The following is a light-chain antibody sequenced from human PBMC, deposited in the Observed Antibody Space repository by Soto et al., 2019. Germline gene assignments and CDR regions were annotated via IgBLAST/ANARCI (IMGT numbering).Light chain of an antibody. J-gene: IGKJ1*01. CDR1: QSISSW. CDR2: KAS. CDR3: LQYNSYSS. Sequence: DIQMTQSPSTLSASVGDRVTITCRASQSISSWLAWYQQKPGKAPKVLIYKASSLESGVPSRFSGSGSGTEFTLTISSLQPDDFATYYCLQYNSYSSFGQGTKVDIK. V-gene: IGKV1-5*03.